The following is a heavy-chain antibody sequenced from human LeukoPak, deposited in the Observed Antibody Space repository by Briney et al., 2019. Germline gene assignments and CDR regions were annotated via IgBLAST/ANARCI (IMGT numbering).Heavy chain of an antibody. D-gene: IGHD3-22*01. V-gene: IGHV4-59*08. CDR3: ARHGTLPYYYDSSGYPFLDY. Sequence: PSETLSLTCTVPSGSISSYSWSWIRQPPGKGLEWIGYIYYSGSTSNNPSLKSRVIMSVDTSKNQFSLKLSSVTAADTVVYYCARHGTLPYYYDSSGYPFLDYWGQGTLVTVSS. J-gene: IGHJ4*02. CDR2: IYYSGST. CDR1: SGSISSYS.